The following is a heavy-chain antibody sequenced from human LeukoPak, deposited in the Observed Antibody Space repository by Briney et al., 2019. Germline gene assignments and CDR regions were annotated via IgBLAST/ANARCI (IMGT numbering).Heavy chain of an antibody. CDR1: GFTVSSNY. Sequence: GGSLRLSCAASGFTVSSNYMSWVRQAPGKGLEWVSVIYSGGSTYYADSVKGRFTISRDNSKNTLYLQMNSLRAEDTAVYYCARERTPGIAAAGTDAFDIWGQGTMVTVSS. CDR3: ARERTPGIAAAGTDAFDI. CDR2: IYSGGST. J-gene: IGHJ3*02. D-gene: IGHD6-13*01. V-gene: IGHV3-53*01.